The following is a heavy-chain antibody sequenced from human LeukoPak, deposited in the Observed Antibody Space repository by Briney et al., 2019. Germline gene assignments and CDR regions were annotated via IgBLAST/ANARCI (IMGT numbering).Heavy chain of an antibody. Sequence: SETLSLTCTVSGGSIRSSSYNWGWIRQPPGKGLEWIGSMHYTGTTYYNPSLKNRVTISVDTSKNQFSLKLSSVTAADTAVYYCARERQSSSFQKPRYYYYMDVWGKGTTVTVSS. V-gene: IGHV4-39*07. J-gene: IGHJ6*03. CDR2: MHYTGTT. D-gene: IGHD6-6*01. CDR3: ARERQSSSFQKPRYYYYMDV. CDR1: GGSIRSSSYN.